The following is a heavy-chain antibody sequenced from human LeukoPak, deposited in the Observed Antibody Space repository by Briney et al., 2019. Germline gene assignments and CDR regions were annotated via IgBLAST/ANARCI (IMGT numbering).Heavy chain of an antibody. CDR3: ARDVGGKYYYDSSGYNY. V-gene: IGHV1-18*01. J-gene: IGHJ4*02. D-gene: IGHD3-22*01. CDR1: GYTFTSYG. Sequence: ASVKVSCKASGYTFTSYGISWVRQAPGQGLEWMGWISAYNGNTNYAHKLQGRVTMTTDTSTSTAYMELRSLRSDDTAVYYCARDVGGKYYYDSSGYNYWGQGTLVTVSS. CDR2: ISAYNGNT.